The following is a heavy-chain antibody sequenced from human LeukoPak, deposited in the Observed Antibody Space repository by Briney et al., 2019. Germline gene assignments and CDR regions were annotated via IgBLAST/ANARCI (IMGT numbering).Heavy chain of an antibody. J-gene: IGHJ3*02. CDR1: GGSISSSSYY. Sequence: SETLSLTCTVSGGSISSSSYYWGWIRQPPGKGLEWIGSIYYSGSTYYNPSLKSRVTISVDTSKNQFSLKLSSVTAADTAVYYCATSPSVVPAAITAFDIWGQGTMVTVSS. CDR3: ATSPSVVPAAITAFDI. CDR2: IYYSGST. D-gene: IGHD2-2*01. V-gene: IGHV4-39*01.